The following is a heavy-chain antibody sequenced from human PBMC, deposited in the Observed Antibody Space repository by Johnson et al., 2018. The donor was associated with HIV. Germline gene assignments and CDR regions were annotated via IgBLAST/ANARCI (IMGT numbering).Heavy chain of an antibody. CDR3: AKARSRRWHHDAFDI. CDR1: GFVFSDSH. D-gene: IGHD5-24*01. V-gene: IGHV3-23*04. Sequence: VQLVESGGNLVKPEGSLRLSCVASGFVFSDSHMTWVRQAPGKGLEWVSTITDGGGETFYADSVKGRFTISRDNRKNTLYMEMDSLRAEDTAVYYCAKARSRRWHHDAFDIWGQGTMVTVSS. J-gene: IGHJ3*02. CDR2: ITDGGGET.